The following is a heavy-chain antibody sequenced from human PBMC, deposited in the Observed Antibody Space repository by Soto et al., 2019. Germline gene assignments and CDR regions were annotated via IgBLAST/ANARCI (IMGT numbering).Heavy chain of an antibody. J-gene: IGHJ3*01. CDR3: ALNAFDF. CDR2: INPSDSST. Sequence: QVQLVQSGAEVKKPGASVKLSCRTSGYTFTSYYIHWVRQAPGQGLEWVAIINPSDSSTSTTQKFKGSVAVTRDMSTSTVYMDLSSLTFEDAAVYYCALNAFDFWGQCTMVSVSS. V-gene: IGHV1-46*01. CDR1: GYTFTSYY.